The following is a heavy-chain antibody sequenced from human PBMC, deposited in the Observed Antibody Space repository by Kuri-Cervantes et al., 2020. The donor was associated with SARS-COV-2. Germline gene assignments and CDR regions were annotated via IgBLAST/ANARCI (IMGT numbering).Heavy chain of an antibody. CDR1: GGSISSGDYY. CDR2: INHSGST. D-gene: IGHD4-11*01. CDR3: ASTMTTVTYPSWYFDY. J-gene: IGHJ4*02. Sequence: SETLSLTCTVSGGSISSGDYYWSWIRQPPGKGLEWIGEINHSGSTNYNPSLKSRVTISVDTSKNQFSLKLSSVTAADTAVYYCASTMTTVTYPSWYFDYWGQGTLVTVSS. V-gene: IGHV4-34*01.